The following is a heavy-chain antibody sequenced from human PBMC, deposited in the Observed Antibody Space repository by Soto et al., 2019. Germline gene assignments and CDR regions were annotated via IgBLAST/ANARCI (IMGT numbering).Heavy chain of an antibody. Sequence: VASVKVSCKASGGTFSSYAISWVRQAPGQGLEWMGGIIPIFGTANYAQKFQGRVTITADESTSTAYMELSSLRSEDTAVYYCATRPVGYCISTSCWEEEYFQHWGQGTLVTVSS. CDR2: IIPIFGTA. V-gene: IGHV1-69*13. D-gene: IGHD2-2*01. CDR3: ATRPVGYCISTSCWEEEYFQH. CDR1: GGTFSSYA. J-gene: IGHJ1*01.